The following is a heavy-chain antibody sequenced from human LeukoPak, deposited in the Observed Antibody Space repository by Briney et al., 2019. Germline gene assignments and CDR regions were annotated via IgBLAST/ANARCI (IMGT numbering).Heavy chain of an antibody. CDR2: ISYDGSNK. J-gene: IGHJ4*02. CDR3: ARALDTVTQPDY. Sequence: LPGRSLRLSCAASGFTFSSYAMHWVRQAPGKGLEWVAVISYDGSNKYYADSVKGRFTISRDNSKNTLYLQMNSLRAEDTAVYYCARALDTVTQPDYWGQGTLVTVSS. V-gene: IGHV3-30*04. CDR1: GFTFSSYA. D-gene: IGHD4-17*01.